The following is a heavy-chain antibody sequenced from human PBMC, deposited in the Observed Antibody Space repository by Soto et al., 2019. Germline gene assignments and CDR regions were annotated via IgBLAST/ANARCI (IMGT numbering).Heavy chain of an antibody. D-gene: IGHD2-2*01. V-gene: IGHV4-34*01. CDR1: GGSFNGYY. CDR2: INHSGST. CDR3: ARGECSSNYCFTRWALDI. J-gene: IGHJ3*02. Sequence: QVQLQQWGAGLLKPSETLSLTCAVYGGSFNGYYWTWIHQTPGKGLEWIGEINHSGSTNYKPSLKSRVSISADTSKKQFSLNLTSVTAADTAVYYCARGECSSNYCFTRWALDIWGQGTVVTVSS.